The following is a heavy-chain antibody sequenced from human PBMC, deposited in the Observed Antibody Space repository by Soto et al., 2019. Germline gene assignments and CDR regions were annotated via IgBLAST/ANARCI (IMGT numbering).Heavy chain of an antibody. J-gene: IGHJ5*02. CDR3: ARDAPGYDSSGYYYRLFDP. CDR2: IYYSGST. CDR1: GDSISSGDYY. Sequence: PSETLSLTCTVSGDSISSGDYYWSWIRQPPGKGLEWIGYIYYSGSTYYNPSLKSRVTISVDTSKNQFSLKLSSVTAADTAVYYCARDAPGYDSSGYYYRLFDPWGQGTLVTVPQ. V-gene: IGHV4-30-4*01. D-gene: IGHD3-22*01.